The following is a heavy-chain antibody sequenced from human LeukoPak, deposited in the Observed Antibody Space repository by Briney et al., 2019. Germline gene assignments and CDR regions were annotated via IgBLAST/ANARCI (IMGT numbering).Heavy chain of an antibody. Sequence: GGSLRLSCAASGFTFSSSWMSWVRQAPGKGLEWVANINQNGGEKYYVGSVKGRFAISRDNAKNSLYLLMNSLRPEDTAVYYCSRGANYYYYYMDVWGKGTTVTVSS. CDR2: INQNGGEK. J-gene: IGHJ6*03. CDR3: SRGANYYYYYMDV. V-gene: IGHV3-7*01. CDR1: GFTFSSSW. D-gene: IGHD3-10*01.